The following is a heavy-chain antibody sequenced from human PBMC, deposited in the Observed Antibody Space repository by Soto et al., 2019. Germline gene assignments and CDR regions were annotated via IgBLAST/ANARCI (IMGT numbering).Heavy chain of an antibody. J-gene: IGHJ5*02. D-gene: IGHD3-10*01. Sequence: LEILSLTCAVYGGSFIGYYWSWIRQPPGKGLEWIGEINHSGSTNYNPSLKSRVTISVDTSKNQFSLKLSSVTAADTAVYYCARVYYYGSGSSRFDPWGQGTLVTVSS. CDR1: GGSFIGYY. CDR2: INHSGST. V-gene: IGHV4-34*01. CDR3: ARVYYYGSGSSRFDP.